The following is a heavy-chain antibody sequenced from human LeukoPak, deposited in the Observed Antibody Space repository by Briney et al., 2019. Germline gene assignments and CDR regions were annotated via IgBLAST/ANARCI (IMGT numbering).Heavy chain of an antibody. CDR1: GGSISSYY. D-gene: IGHD6-13*01. V-gene: IGHV4-59*01. CDR2: IYYSGST. J-gene: IGHJ1*01. CDR3: AREYLGSSSWFQN. Sequence: SETLSLTCTVSGGSISSYYWSWIRQPPGKGLEWIGYIYYSGSTDYNPSLKSRVTISVDTSKNQFSLKLSSVTAADTAVYYCAREYLGSSSWFQNWGQGTLVTVSS.